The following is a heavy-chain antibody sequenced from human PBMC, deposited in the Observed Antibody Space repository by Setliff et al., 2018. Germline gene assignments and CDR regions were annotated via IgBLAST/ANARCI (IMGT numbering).Heavy chain of an antibody. CDR1: GGSLSGAS. V-gene: IGHV4-61*08. CDR3: AKGGTYRYFDY. J-gene: IGHJ4*02. Sequence: PSETLSLTCTVSGGSLSGASVVTWIRQPPGKGLEFIGYVFYSGATKYDPSLKSRVTMSVDTSKNQFSLKLRSVTAADTAMYYCAKGGTYRYFDYWGQGTLGTVSS. CDR2: VFYSGAT.